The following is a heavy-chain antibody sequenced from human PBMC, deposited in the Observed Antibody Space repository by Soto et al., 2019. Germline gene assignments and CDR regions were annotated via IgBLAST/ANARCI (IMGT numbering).Heavy chain of an antibody. CDR2: TYYRSKWYN. D-gene: IGHD3-10*01. CDR3: ARVVTMVRGVKPYYYYGMDV. CDR1: GDSVSSNSAA. J-gene: IGHJ6*02. Sequence: QSQTLSLTCAISGDSVSSNSAAWNWIRQSPSRGLEWLGRTYYRSKWYNDYAVSVKSRITINPDTSKNQFSLQLNSVTPEDTAVYYCARVVTMVRGVKPYYYYGMDVWGQGTTVTVSS. V-gene: IGHV6-1*01.